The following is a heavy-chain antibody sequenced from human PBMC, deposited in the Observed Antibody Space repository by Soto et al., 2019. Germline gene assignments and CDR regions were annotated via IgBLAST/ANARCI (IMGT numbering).Heavy chain of an antibody. J-gene: IGHJ4*02. CDR1: GFTFSSYA. D-gene: IGHD5-12*01. CDR2: ISGSGGST. Sequence: GGSLRLSCAASGFTFSSYAMSWVRQAPGKGLEWVSAISGSGGSTYYADSVKGRFTISRDNSKNTLYLQMNSLRAEDTAVYYYGKSEMAKIIRYFDYGGRGTLVTVSS. CDR3: GKSEMAKIIRYFDY. V-gene: IGHV3-23*01.